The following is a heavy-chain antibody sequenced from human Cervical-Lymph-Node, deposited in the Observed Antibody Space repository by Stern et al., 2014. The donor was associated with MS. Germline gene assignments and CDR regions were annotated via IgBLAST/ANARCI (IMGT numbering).Heavy chain of an antibody. Sequence: QITLKESGPTLVKPTQTLTLTCTFSGCSLSTSGVDVGRVLHAPGEALQWLALIYGNDDKRYSPSLKNRLTITQDTSKNQVVLTIVDMDPVDTATYYCAHRTPQLAIDSWGQGTLVTVSS. CDR3: AHRTPQLAIDS. D-gene: IGHD6-13*01. V-gene: IGHV2-5*01. CDR2: IYGNDDK. J-gene: IGHJ4*02. CDR1: GCSLSTSGVD.